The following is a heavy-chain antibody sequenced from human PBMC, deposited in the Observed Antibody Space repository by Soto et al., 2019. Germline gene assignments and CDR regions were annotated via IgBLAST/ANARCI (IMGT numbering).Heavy chain of an antibody. J-gene: IGHJ4*02. CDR1: GYMFTTYA. CDR2: INTGNGNT. Sequence: ASVKVSCKASGYMFTTYAMHWVREAPGQWFEWMGWINTGNGNTKYSQRLQGRGTITSDTSASTVYMELSSLRSEDTAVYYCARLLWTGKLALGYWGRGSRVTVCS. CDR3: ARLLWTGKLALGY. D-gene: IGHD3-10*01. V-gene: IGHV1-3*04.